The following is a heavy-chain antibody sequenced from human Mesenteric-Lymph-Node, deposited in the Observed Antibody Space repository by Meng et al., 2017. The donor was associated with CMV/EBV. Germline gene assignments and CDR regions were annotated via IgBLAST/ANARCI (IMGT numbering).Heavy chain of an antibody. J-gene: IGHJ3*02. CDR3: AKEATAMIIGDAFDI. D-gene: IGHD3-22*01. CDR1: GFTFSSYG. V-gene: IGHV3-30*02. Sequence: GGSLRLSCAASGFTFSSYGMHWVRQAPGKGLEWVAFIRYDGSNKYYADSVKGRFTISRDNSKNTLYLQMNSLRAEDTAVYYCAKEATAMIIGDAFDIWGQGTMVTVSS. CDR2: IRYDGSNK.